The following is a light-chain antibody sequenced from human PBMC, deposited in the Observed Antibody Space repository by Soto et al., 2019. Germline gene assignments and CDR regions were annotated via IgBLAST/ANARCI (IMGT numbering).Light chain of an antibody. V-gene: IGLV2-14*01. CDR2: DVS. CDR3: SSYTSSSTLGV. CDR1: SSDVGGYNY. J-gene: IGLJ1*01. Sequence: QSVLTQPASVFGSPGQSITISCTGTSSDVGGYNYVSWYQQHPGKAPKLMIYDVSNRPSGVSNRFSGSKSGNTASLTISGLQAEDEADYYCSSYTSSSTLGVFGTGTKLTVL.